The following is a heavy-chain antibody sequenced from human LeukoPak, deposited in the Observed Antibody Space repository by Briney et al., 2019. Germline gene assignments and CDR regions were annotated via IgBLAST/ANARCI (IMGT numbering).Heavy chain of an antibody. Sequence: GGSLRLSCAASGFTFSSYGMNWVRQAPGKGLEWVANIKQDGSEKYYVDSVKGRFTISRDNAKNSLYLQMNSLRDEDTAVYYCARDKYMSGHVGSLFDPWGQGTLVIVSS. CDR3: ARDKYMSGHVGSLFDP. V-gene: IGHV3-7*01. D-gene: IGHD1-1*01. J-gene: IGHJ5*02. CDR2: IKQDGSEK. CDR1: GFTFSSYG.